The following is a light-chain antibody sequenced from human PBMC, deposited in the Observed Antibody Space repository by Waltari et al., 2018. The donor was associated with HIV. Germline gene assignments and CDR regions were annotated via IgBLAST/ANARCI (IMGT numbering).Light chain of an antibody. Sequence: QAGLTQPPSVSKGLRQTATLTCTGNSNNVGNQGAAWLQQHQAHPPKLLSYRDNKRPAGFAEGFSAARSGCTASRTITGLQPEDEADYFCSAWDSSLGAGVFGGGTTLTVL. CDR2: RDN. CDR1: SNNVGNQG. J-gene: IGLJ3*02. V-gene: IGLV10-54*04. CDR3: SAWDSSLGAGV.